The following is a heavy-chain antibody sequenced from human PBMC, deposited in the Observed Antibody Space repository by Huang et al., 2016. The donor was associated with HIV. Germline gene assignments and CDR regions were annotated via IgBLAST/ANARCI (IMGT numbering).Heavy chain of an antibody. Sequence: QVLLVQSGAEVRKPGSSVKVSCTAFGGTFSSYAISWVRQAPGQGLEWMGGIMPILGTANYTQKFQGRITITVDESTNTGYMELTSLTSEDTAVYYCARTAYSYGFRQGYNWFDPWGQGTPVTVSS. CDR3: ARTAYSYGFRQGYNWFDP. J-gene: IGHJ5*02. CDR1: GGTFSSYA. D-gene: IGHD5-18*01. CDR2: IMPILGTA. V-gene: IGHV1-69*13.